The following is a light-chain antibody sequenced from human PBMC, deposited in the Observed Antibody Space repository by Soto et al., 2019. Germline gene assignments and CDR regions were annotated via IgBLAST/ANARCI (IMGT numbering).Light chain of an antibody. CDR3: SSYINSITFVV. CDR2: EVS. J-gene: IGLJ2*01. Sequence: QSALTQPASVSGSPGQPITISCAGTSSDVGANNYVSWYQHHPGKAPKLLIYEVSNRPSGVSSRFSGSKSGNTASLTISGLQAEDEADYYCSSYINSITFVVFGGGTKLTVL. CDR1: SSDVGANNY. V-gene: IGLV2-14*01.